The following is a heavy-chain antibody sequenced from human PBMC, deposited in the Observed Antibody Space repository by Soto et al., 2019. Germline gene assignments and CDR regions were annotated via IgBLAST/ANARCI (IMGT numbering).Heavy chain of an antibody. J-gene: IGHJ4*02. D-gene: IGHD3-10*01. Sequence: VQLVQSGAEANKPGSSFHVSCKASGGTFSRYAISWVRQAPGQGLEWMGGIIPMIVTAHYAQKFQGRVTITADESTRTDYMELSSLRSEDTAVYYCAIGYNYCPGDSCGQGTLVIVAS. CDR1: GGTFSRYA. CDR2: IIPMIVTA. CDR3: AIGYNYCPGDS. V-gene: IGHV1-69*01.